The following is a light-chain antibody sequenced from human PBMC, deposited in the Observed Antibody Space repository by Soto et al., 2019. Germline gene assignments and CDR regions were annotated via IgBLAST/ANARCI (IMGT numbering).Light chain of an antibody. CDR1: QSISSW. V-gene: IGKV1-5*03. J-gene: IGKJ1*01. Sequence: DIQMTQSPSTLSASVGDRVIIICRASQSISSWLAWYQQKPGKAPKLLIYKASSLESGVPSRFSGSGSVTEFTLTISSLQPDDFASYYCQHYNSYLWTFGQGTKVEIK. CDR2: KAS. CDR3: QHYNSYLWT.